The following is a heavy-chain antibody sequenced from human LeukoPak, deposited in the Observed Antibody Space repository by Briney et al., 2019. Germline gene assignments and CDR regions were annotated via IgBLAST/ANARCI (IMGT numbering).Heavy chain of an antibody. CDR2: IHYSGST. CDR1: GGSISNYY. CDR3: ARRSSAAGGHAFDI. V-gene: IGHV4-59*01. D-gene: IGHD4-23*01. Sequence: PSETLSLTCTVSGGSISNYYWNWIRQPPGKGLEWIGYIHYSGSTNSNPSLKSRVTTSVDTSKNQFSLKLSSVTAADTAVYYCARRSSAAGGHAFDIWGQGTMLTVSS. J-gene: IGHJ3*02.